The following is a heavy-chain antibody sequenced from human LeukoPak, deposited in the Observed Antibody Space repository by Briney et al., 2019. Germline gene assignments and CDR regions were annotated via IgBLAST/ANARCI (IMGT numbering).Heavy chain of an antibody. CDR3: ARDTGPYSGSYWNWFDP. Sequence: SETLSLTCTVPRGSISSYYWSWIRQPPGKGLEWIAYIYYSGSTNYNPSLKSRVTISVDTSKNQSSLKLSSVTAADTAVYYCARDTGPYSGSYWNWFDPWGQGTLVTVSS. J-gene: IGHJ5*02. CDR1: RGSISSYY. CDR2: IYYSGST. V-gene: IGHV4-59*01. D-gene: IGHD1-26*01.